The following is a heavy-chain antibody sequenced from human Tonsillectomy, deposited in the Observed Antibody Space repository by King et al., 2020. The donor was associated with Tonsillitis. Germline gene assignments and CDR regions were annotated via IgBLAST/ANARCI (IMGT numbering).Heavy chain of an antibody. CDR3: ARDDTMGYYYYYGMDV. CDR2: ISYDGSNK. J-gene: IGHJ6*02. V-gene: IGHV3-33*05. D-gene: IGHD3-3*01. Sequence: VQLVESGGGVVQPGRSLRLSCAASGFTFSSYGMHWVRQAPGKGLEWVAVISYDGSNKYYTVSVKGRFTISRDNSKNTLYLQMNSLRAEDTAVYYCARDDTMGYYYYYGMDVWGQGTTVTVSS. CDR1: GFTFSSYG.